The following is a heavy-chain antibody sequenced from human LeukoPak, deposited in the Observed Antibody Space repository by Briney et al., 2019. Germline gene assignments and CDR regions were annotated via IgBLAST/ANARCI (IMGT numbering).Heavy chain of an antibody. CDR3: AKRTLYYDFWSGYPPLDY. V-gene: IGHV3-23*01. Sequence: GGFLRLSCAASGFTFSSYAMSWVRQAPGKGLEWVSAISGSGGSTYYADSVKGRFTISRDNSKNTLYLQMNSLRAEDTAVYYCAKRTLYYDFWSGYPPLDYWGQGTLVTVSS. CDR1: GFTFSSYA. D-gene: IGHD3-3*01. CDR2: ISGSGGST. J-gene: IGHJ4*02.